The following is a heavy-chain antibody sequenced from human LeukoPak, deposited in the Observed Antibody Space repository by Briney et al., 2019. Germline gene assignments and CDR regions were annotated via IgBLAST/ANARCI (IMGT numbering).Heavy chain of an antibody. Sequence: GGSLRLSCAASGFTFSSYSMNWVRQAPGKGLEWVSSISTSSSYIYYADSVKGRFTISRDNAKNSLYLHMNSLRAEDTAVYYCARDYGGSSPFDYWGQGTLVTVSS. D-gene: IGHD4-23*01. CDR3: ARDYGGSSPFDY. CDR1: GFTFSSYS. CDR2: ISTSSSYI. J-gene: IGHJ4*02. V-gene: IGHV3-21*01.